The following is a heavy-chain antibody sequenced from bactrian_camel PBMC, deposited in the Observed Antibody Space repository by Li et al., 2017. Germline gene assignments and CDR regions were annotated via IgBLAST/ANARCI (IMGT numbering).Heavy chain of an antibody. V-gene: IGHV3S44*01. Sequence: VQLVESGGGLVQPGGSLRLSCVASDLTYRSDCLGWFRQAPAKEHEGLAVIGRDGTTSTTDSVKGRFAISKDNSKNTLYLQMDDLKPEDTAIYYCAKIYTAGYGCLPGLLSSDFLGWGQGTQVTVS. CDR3: AKIYTAGYGCLPGLLSSDFLG. D-gene: IGHD3*01. J-gene: IGHJ4*01. CDR2: VIGRDGTT. CDR1: DLTYRSDC.